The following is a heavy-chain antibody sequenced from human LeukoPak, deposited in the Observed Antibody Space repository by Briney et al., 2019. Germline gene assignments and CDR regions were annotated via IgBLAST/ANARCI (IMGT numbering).Heavy chain of an antibody. CDR1: GFNFEDFT. CDR3: AKDRRITMIVVVSLFDY. Sequence: PGGSLRLSCAASGFNFEDFTMHWVRQAPGKGLEWVSSISDNDENTYYADSVKGRFTMSRDNSRNTLYLQMNNLRAEDTAVYYCAKDRRITMIVVVSLFDYWGQGTLVTVSS. J-gene: IGHJ4*02. V-gene: IGHV3-23*01. D-gene: IGHD3-22*01. CDR2: ISDNDENT.